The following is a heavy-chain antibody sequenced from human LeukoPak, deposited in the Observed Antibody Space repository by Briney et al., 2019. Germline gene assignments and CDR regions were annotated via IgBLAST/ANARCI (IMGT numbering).Heavy chain of an antibody. CDR1: GSAFSRSW. V-gene: IGHV3-74*01. D-gene: IGHD1-26*01. Sequence: GGSLRLSCAASGSAFSRSWIHWVRQAPGKGLVWVSHINNDATITTYADSVRGRFTISRDNAKNTVSLQMNSLRAEDTAVYYCASDGAYAMAVWGQGTTVTVSS. CDR2: INNDATIT. J-gene: IGHJ6*02. CDR3: ASDGAYAMAV.